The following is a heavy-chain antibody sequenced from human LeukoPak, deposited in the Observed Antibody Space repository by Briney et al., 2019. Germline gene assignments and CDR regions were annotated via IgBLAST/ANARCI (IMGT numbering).Heavy chain of an antibody. J-gene: IGHJ4*02. CDR1: GFTFSSYA. CDR3: AKGHNYELDY. V-gene: IGHV3-30*04. CDR2: ISSDGSNK. D-gene: IGHD3-22*01. Sequence: GGSLRLSCAASGFTFSSYAMHWVRQAPGKGLEWVAVISSDGSNKYYADSMKGRFTISRDNSKNTLYLQMNSLRPEDTAVYFCAKGHNYELDYWGQGTQVTVSS.